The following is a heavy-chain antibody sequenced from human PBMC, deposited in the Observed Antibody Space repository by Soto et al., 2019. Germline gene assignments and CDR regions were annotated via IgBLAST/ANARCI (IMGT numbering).Heavy chain of an antibody. V-gene: IGHV4-30-4*01. D-gene: IGHD3-3*01. CDR3: ARDSGDEYYDFWSGTPYYNGMAA. J-gene: IGHJ6*04. Sequence: PSETLSLTCTVSGGSIISGDYYWSWIRQPPGKGLEWIGYIYYSGSTYYNPSLKSRVTISVDTSKNQFSLKLSSVTAADTAVYYCARDSGDEYYDFWSGTPYYNGMAAWGKGTTAPVSS. CDR2: IYYSGST. CDR1: GGSIISGDYY.